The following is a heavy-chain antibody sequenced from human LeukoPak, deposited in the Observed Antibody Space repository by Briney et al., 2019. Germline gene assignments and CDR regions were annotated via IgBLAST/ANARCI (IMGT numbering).Heavy chain of an antibody. D-gene: IGHD4-23*01. J-gene: IGHJ4*02. CDR3: AKSGGNVKGY. Sequence: GGSLRLSCAASGFTFSNYGMSWVRQAPGKGLEWVSAISGSGGSTYYADSVKGRFTIPRDNSKNTLYLQMNNLRAEDTAVYYCAKSGGNVKGYWGQGTLVTVSS. V-gene: IGHV3-23*01. CDR2: ISGSGGST. CDR1: GFTFSNYG.